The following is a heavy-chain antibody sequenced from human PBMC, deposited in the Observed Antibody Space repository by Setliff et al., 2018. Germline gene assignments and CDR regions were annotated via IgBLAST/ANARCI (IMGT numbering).Heavy chain of an antibody. J-gene: IGHJ4*02. D-gene: IGHD3-10*01. CDR1: GGSISSGSYY. CDR3: ARHLLVQGTYHFDY. V-gene: IGHV4-39*01. Sequence: SETLSLTCSVSGGSISSGSYYWGWIRQSPGKGLEWIGSMYYSGSTYYNPSLKGRVTLSVDTTKNQFSLKLTSMTAADTAVYFCARHLLVQGTYHFDYWGQGSPVTVS. CDR2: MYYSGST.